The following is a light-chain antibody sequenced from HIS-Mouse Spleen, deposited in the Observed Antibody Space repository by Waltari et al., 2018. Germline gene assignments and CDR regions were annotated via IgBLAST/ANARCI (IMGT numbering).Light chain of an antibody. CDR3: QSADSSGTYVV. Sequence: SYELTQPPSVSVSPGHTARITCSGDALPKQYASWYQQKPGQAPVLVIYKDSERPSGIPERFSGSSSGTTVTLTISGVQAEDEADYYCQSADSSGTYVVFGGGTKLTVL. CDR2: KDS. V-gene: IGLV3-25*03. CDR1: ALPKQY. J-gene: IGLJ2*01.